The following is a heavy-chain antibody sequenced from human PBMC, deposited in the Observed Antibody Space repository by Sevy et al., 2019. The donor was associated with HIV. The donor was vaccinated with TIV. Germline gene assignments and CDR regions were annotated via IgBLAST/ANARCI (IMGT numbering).Heavy chain of an antibody. J-gene: IGHJ5*02. CDR1: GYTFTTYA. V-gene: IGHV1-3*01. CDR3: ARDYSGSGSYYISNWFDP. D-gene: IGHD3-10*01. Sequence: ASVKVSCKTSGYTFTTYAIHWVRQAPGQRLEWMGWINAVNGNTKYSQNFQGRVTITRDTSASTAYMELSSLRVEDTAVYYCARDYSGSGSYYISNWFDPWGQRTLVTVSS. CDR2: INAVNGNT.